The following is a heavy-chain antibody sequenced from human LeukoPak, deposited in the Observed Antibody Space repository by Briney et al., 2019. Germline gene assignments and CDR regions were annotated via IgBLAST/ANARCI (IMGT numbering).Heavy chain of an antibody. D-gene: IGHD2-8*01. V-gene: IGHV3-74*01. J-gene: IGHJ4*02. CDR3: VRDLILVWTPGDDFDY. CDR2: INEDGSII. CDR1: GFTFSSYW. Sequence: GGSLRLSYAASGFTFSSYWMHWVRQAPGKGLEWVSRINEDGSIITYADSVKGRFTISRDNAKNTLYLQMNSLRAEDTAVYYGVRDLILVWTPGDDFDYWGQGTLVTVSS.